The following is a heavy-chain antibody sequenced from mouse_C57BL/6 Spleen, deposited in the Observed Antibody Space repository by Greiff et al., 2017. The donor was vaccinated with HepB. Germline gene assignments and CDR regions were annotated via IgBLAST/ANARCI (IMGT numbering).Heavy chain of an antibody. CDR1: GFTFSDYG. CDR2: ISSGSSTI. J-gene: IGHJ2*01. Sequence: EVQRVESGGGLVKPGGSLKLSCAASGFTFSDYGMHWVRQAPEKGLEWVAYISSGSSTIYYADTVKGRFTISRDNAKNTRFLQMTSLRSEDTAMYYCARDYYGTPDYWGQGTTLTVAS. CDR3: ARDYYGTPDY. V-gene: IGHV5-17*01. D-gene: IGHD1-1*01.